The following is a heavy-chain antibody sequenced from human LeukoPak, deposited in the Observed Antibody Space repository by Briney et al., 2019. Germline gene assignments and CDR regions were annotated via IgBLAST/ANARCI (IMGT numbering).Heavy chain of an antibody. CDR3: ARDNRQLTNKDYYYYYMDV. CDR1: GGSFSGYY. CDR2: INHSGST. V-gene: IGHV4-34*01. Sequence: SETLSLTCAVYGGSFSGYYWSWIRQPPGKGLEWIGEINHSGSTNYNPSLKSRVTISVDTSKNQFSLKLSSVTAADTAVYYCARDNRQLTNKDYYYYYMDVWGKGTTVTVSS. D-gene: IGHD5-18*01. J-gene: IGHJ6*03.